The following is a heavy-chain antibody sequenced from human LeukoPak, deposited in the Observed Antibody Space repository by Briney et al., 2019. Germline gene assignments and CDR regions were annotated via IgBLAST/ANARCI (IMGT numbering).Heavy chain of an antibody. CDR1: GFTFSSYA. D-gene: IGHD6-13*01. CDR2: INHSGST. CDR3: ARGEAAAGTGYYFDY. V-gene: IGHV4-34*01. J-gene: IGHJ4*02. Sequence: GSLRLSCAASGFTFSSYAMSWVRQAPGKGLEWIGEINHSGSTNYNPSLKSRVAISVDTSKNQFSLKLSSVTAADTAVYYCARGEAAAGTGYYFDYWGQGTLVTVSS.